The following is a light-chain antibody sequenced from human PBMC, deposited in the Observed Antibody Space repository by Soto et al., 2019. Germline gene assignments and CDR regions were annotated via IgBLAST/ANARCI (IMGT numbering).Light chain of an antibody. Sequence: DIQMTQSPSSLSASVGDRVTITCRASQSVTTYLHWYQQKAGEAHKLLIYAAYSLQSGVQSRFSGSGSGTDFTLTIRSLQPEDFATYYCKQSYSTLWTVGQGTKVDNK. CDR3: KQSYSTLWT. J-gene: IGKJ1*01. CDR2: AAY. CDR1: QSVTTY. V-gene: IGKV1-39*01.